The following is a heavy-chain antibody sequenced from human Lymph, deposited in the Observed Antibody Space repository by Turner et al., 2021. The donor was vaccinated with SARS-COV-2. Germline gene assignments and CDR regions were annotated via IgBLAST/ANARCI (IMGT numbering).Heavy chain of an antibody. CDR2: ISYDGSNK. J-gene: IGHJ6*02. Sequence: QVQLVESGVGVVQPGRSLRLSCAASGFTFSTYAIYWVRQAPGKGLEWVEVISYDGSNKYDADSVKGRFTISREKSKNTLYRQMNSRRAEETAVYYCARYASGGYFYYGMDVWGQGTTVTVSS. CDR1: GFTFSTYA. CDR3: ARYASGGYFYYGMDV. D-gene: IGHD2-8*01. V-gene: IGHV3-30*04.